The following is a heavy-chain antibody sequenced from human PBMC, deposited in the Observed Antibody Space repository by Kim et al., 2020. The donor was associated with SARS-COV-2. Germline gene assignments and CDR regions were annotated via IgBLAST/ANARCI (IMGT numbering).Heavy chain of an antibody. J-gene: IGHJ6*02. CDR1: GFTFSSYG. Sequence: GGSLRLSCAASGFTFSSYGMHWVRQAPGKGREWVAVISYDGSNKYYADSVKGRLTISRDNSKNTLYLQMNSLRAEDTAVSYCAKESGSGSYYAWTYYYYGMDVWGRGPTVTVPS. V-gene: IGHV3-30*18. CDR3: AKESGSGSYYAWTYYYYGMDV. CDR2: ISYDGSNK. D-gene: IGHD3-10*01.